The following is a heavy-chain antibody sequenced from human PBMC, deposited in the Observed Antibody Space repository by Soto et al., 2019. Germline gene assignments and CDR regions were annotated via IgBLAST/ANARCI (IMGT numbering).Heavy chain of an antibody. V-gene: IGHV4-30-4*01. J-gene: IGHJ6*02. CDR3: AREDDGGDRDYYGLDV. Sequence: SETLSLTCTVSGGSISFDHYHWTWIRQPPGKGLEWIGYVHYSGSVLYNPSLQSRVSISVDTSKNQFSLKLSSVTAADTAVYFCAREDDGGDRDYYGLDVWGQGTTVTV. CDR1: GGSISFDHYH. D-gene: IGHD2-21*02. CDR2: VHYSGSV.